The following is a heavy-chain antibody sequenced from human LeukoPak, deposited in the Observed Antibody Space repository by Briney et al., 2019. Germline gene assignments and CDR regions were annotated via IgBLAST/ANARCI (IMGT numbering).Heavy chain of an antibody. V-gene: IGHV4-30-4*01. CDR2: IYYSGST. Sequence: PSETLSLTCTVSGGSISSGDYYWSWIRQPPGKGLEWIGYIYYSGSTNYNPSLKSRVTISVDTSRNQFSLKLSSVTAADTAVYYCARHDEPQEKAPLNWYFALWGRGTLVTVSS. CDR1: GGSISSGDYY. CDR3: ARHDEPQEKAPLNWYFAL. J-gene: IGHJ2*01.